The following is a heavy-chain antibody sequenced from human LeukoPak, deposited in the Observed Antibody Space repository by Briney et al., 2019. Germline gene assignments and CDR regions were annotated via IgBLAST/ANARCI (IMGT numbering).Heavy chain of an antibody. D-gene: IGHD5-18*01. J-gene: IGHJ6*03. Sequence: GGSLRLSCAASGFTFSSYAMSWVRQAPGKGLEWVSAISGSGGSTYYADSVKGRFTISRDNSKNTLYLQMNSLRAEDTAVYYCAKVGYSYGSGTYYYYYMDVWGKGTTVTVSS. V-gene: IGHV3-23*01. CDR3: AKVGYSYGSGTYYYYYMDV. CDR2: ISGSGGST. CDR1: GFTFSSYA.